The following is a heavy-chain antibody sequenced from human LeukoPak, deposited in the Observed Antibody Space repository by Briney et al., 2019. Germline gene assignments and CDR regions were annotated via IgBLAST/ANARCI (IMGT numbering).Heavy chain of an antibody. Sequence: GRSLRLSCAASGFTFDDYAMHWVRQAPGKGLEWVSGISWNSGSIGYADSVKGRFTISRDNAKNSLYLQMNSLRAEDTALYYCAITAGYWGQGTLVTVSS. CDR1: GFTFDDYA. J-gene: IGHJ4*02. CDR2: ISWNSGSI. V-gene: IGHV3-9*01. D-gene: IGHD1-14*01. CDR3: AITAGY.